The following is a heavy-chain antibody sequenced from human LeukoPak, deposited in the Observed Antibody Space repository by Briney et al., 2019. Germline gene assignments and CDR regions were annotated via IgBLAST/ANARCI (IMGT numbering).Heavy chain of an antibody. Sequence: GGSLRISCAASGFTFSSYYMSWVRQAPGRGLEWVANIKQDGSERNYVDSVKGRFAISRDNAKNSLYLQMNSLRADDTAVYYCARQTGRVAVFDWGQGTLVTVSS. V-gene: IGHV3-7*01. CDR2: IKQDGSER. J-gene: IGHJ4*02. CDR1: GFTFSSYY. CDR3: ARQTGRVAVFD. D-gene: IGHD6-19*01.